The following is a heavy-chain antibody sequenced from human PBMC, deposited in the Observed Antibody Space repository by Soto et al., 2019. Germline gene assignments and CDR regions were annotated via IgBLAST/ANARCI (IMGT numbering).Heavy chain of an antibody. V-gene: IGHV4-61*01. CDR2: IYYSGST. J-gene: IGHJ5*02. CDR1: GGSVRSDSYY. CDR3: ARAERAEAMVIPSVGNWFDP. Sequence: QVQLQESGPGLAKPSETLSLTCTVSGGSVRSDSYYWSWIRQPPGKGLEWIGHIYYSGSTNYNPSLKGRVTLSVDMSKNQFSLKVTAVNAADTAVYYCARAERAEAMVIPSVGNWFDPWGQGTLVIVSS. D-gene: IGHD5-18*01.